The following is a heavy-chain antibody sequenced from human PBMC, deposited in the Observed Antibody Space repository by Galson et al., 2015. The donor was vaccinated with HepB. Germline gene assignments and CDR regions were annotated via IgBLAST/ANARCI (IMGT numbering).Heavy chain of an antibody. J-gene: IGHJ3*02. D-gene: IGHD3-10*01. CDR1: GSSFPNCW. Sequence: QSGAEVKKPGESPRISCKSSGSSFPNCWISWVSQILGKGLESMAIHYPCDSDSRSPSSSQGQVTMSACISINTAYLPWSSLKASDTAMYYCARRNFLGSGSQNYDAFDIWGQGTMVTVSS. CDR2: HYPCDSDS. CDR3: ARRNFLGSGSQNYDAFDI. V-gene: IGHV5-51*01.